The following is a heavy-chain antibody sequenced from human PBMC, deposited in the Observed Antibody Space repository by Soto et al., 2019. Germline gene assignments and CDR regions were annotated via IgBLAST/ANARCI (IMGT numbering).Heavy chain of an antibody. Sequence: EVQLVESGGGLVQPGGSLRLSCAASGFTFSSYWMHWVRQAPGKGLVWVSRINSDGSSTSYADSVKGRFTISRDNAKNWLYLQMNSLRAEDTAVDYCARPRPYCGGDCPDSWGQGTLVTVSS. D-gene: IGHD2-21*02. CDR3: ARPRPYCGGDCPDS. J-gene: IGHJ4*02. CDR1: GFTFSSYW. V-gene: IGHV3-74*01. CDR2: INSDGSST.